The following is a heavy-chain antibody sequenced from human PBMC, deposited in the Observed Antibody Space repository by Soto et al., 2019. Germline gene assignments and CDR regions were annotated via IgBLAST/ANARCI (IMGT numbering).Heavy chain of an antibody. CDR3: ARDQLSGRLTYYYYMDV. J-gene: IGHJ6*03. D-gene: IGHD5-18*01. CDR1: GYTFTSYY. CDR2: INPSGGST. V-gene: IGHV1-46*03. Sequence: ASVKVSCKASGYTFTSYYMHWVRQAPGQGLEWMGIINPSGGSTSYAQKFQGRVTMTRDTSTSTVYMELSSLRSEDTAVYYCARDQLSGRLTYYYYMDVWGKGTTVTVSS.